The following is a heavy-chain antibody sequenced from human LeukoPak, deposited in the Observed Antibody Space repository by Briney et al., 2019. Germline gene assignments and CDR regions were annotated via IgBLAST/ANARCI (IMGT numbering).Heavy chain of an antibody. J-gene: IGHJ6*04. D-gene: IGHD2-15*01. V-gene: IGHV4-59*01. CDR1: GGSISSYY. CDR2: IYYSGST. Sequence: SETLSLTCTVSGGSISSYYWSWIRQPPGKGLEWIGYIYYSGSTNYNPSLKSRVTISVDTSKNQFSLKLSSVTAADTAVYYCARGGRGYCSGGSCYHYYGMDVWGKGTTVTVSS. CDR3: ARGGRGYCSGGSCYHYYGMDV.